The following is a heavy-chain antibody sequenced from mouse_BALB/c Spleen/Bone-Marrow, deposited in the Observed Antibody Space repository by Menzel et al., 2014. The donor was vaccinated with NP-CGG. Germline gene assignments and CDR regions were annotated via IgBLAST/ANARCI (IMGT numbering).Heavy chain of an antibody. V-gene: IGHV5-6-5*01. CDR1: GFTFSSYA. J-gene: IGHJ4*01. CDR2: ISSGGST. Sequence: EVMLVESGGGLVKPGGSLKLSCAASGFTFSSYAMSWVRQTPEKRLEWGASISSGGSTYYPDSVKGRFTISRDNARNILYLQMSSLRSEDTAMYYCARVEDGYYVRAMDYWGQGTSVTVSS. D-gene: IGHD2-3*01. CDR3: ARVEDGYYVRAMDY.